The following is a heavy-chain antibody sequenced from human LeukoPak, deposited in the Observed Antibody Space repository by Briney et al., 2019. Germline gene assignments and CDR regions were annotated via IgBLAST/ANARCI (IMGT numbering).Heavy chain of an antibody. Sequence: PGGSLRLSCAAPGFTFDDYGMSWVRQAPGKGLEWVSGINWNGGSTGYADSVKGRFTISRDNAKNSLYLQMNSLRAEDTALYYCAGRRDGYNQGEFDYWGQGTLVTVSS. J-gene: IGHJ4*02. V-gene: IGHV3-20*04. CDR1: GFTFDDYG. CDR3: AGRRDGYNQGEFDY. CDR2: INWNGGST. D-gene: IGHD5-24*01.